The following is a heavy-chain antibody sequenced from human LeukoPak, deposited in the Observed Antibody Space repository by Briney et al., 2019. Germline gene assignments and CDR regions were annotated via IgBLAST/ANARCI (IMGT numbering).Heavy chain of an antibody. J-gene: IGHJ4*02. CDR1: GGSFSDYY. CDR2: INHSGST. V-gene: IGHV4-34*01. D-gene: IGHD3-3*01. Sequence: SETLSLTCAVYGGSFSDYYWSWIRQTPGKGLEWIGEINHSGSTSYNSSLKSRVTISVDASKNQFSLKLRSVTAADTAVYYCASFGVEGITIFGVVPSPSWGQGTLVTVSS. CDR3: ASFGVEGITIFGVVPSPS.